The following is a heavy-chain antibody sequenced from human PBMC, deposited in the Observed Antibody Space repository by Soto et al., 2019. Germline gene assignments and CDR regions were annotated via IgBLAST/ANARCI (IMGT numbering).Heavy chain of an antibody. Sequence: SETLSLTCTFSGCSISSGGYYWSWIRQHPGKGLEWIGYIYYSGSTYYNPSLKSRVTISVDTSKNQFSLKLSSVTAADTAVYYWARERMGAAVGLVDYGAQGTLVPVSS. CDR3: ARERMGAAVGLVDY. D-gene: IGHD6-19*01. CDR1: GCSISSGGYY. V-gene: IGHV4-31*03. J-gene: IGHJ4*02. CDR2: IYYSGST.